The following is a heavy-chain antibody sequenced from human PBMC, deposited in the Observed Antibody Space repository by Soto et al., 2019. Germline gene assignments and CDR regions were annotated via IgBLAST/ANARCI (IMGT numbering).Heavy chain of an antibody. CDR3: ARAVDTAMVTSRPVPSCMDV. J-gene: IGHJ6*02. V-gene: IGHV1-69*13. Sequence: AAVKVSFKACGGTFSRYAINWLRQAPGQGLEWMGGIIPIFGTANYAQKFQGRVTITADESTSTAYMELSSLRSEDTAVYYCARAVDTAMVTSRPVPSCMDVWGQGTTVTVSS. CDR2: IIPIFGTA. D-gene: IGHD5-18*01. CDR1: GGTFSRYA.